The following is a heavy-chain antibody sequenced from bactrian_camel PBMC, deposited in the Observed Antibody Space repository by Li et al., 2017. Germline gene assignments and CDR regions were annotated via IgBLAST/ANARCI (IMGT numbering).Heavy chain of an antibody. V-gene: IGHV3S6*01. D-gene: IGHD6*01. J-gene: IGHJ4*01. CDR3: AADSPYGLSCFTEAQD. Sequence: HVQLVESGGGSVQAGGSLRLSCAASGFHQYNRYCMGWFRQAPGKEREGVASIDSNGEASYADSVKGRFTISDDKSKNTLYLQMNSLKPEDTAMYYCAADSPYGLSCFTEAQDWGQGTQVTVS. CDR2: IDSNGEA. CDR1: GFHQYNRYC.